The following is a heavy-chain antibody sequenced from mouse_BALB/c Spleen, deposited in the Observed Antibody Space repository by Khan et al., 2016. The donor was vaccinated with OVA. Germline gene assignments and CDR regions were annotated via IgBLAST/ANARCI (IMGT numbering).Heavy chain of an antibody. CDR1: GYSFTNYG. CDR2: INTYTGEP. V-gene: IGHV9-3-1*01. Sequence: QIQLVQSGPEVKKPGETVKISCKASGYSFTNYGMNWVRQAPGKGLKWMGWINTYTGEPTYADDFKGRFAFSLETSASTAYLQINNLKNEDTATFLCARGVYWYFEVWGAGTTVTVSS. J-gene: IGHJ1*01. CDR3: ARGVYWYFEV.